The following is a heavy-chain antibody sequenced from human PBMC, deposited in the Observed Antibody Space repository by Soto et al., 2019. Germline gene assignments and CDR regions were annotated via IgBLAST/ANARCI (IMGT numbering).Heavy chain of an antibody. J-gene: IGHJ4*01. CDR1: GCTFSNHL. V-gene: IGHV1-69*06. CDR2: IIPLFGTL. D-gene: IGHD3-10*01. CDR3: ESGSLYGSGSYPVEY. Sequence: SVKVSCKASGCTFSNHLISWVRQAPGQGLEWVGTIIPLFGTLNYAQKFQGRVTLSADRSTSTAYMELSSLRSDDTAVYYCESGSLYGSGSYPVEYWGQGTLVTVSS.